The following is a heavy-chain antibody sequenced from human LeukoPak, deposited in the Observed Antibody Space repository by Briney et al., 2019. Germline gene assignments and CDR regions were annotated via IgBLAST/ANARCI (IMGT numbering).Heavy chain of an antibody. Sequence: GGSLRLSCAASGFTFSDYYMSWIRQAPWKGLEWVANIKPDGSEGYYLDSLKGRFTISRDNAKNSLYLEMTNLRVEDTAVYYCARSDGYGWDYWGQGALVTVSS. CDR3: ARSDGYGWDY. J-gene: IGHJ4*02. CDR2: IKPDGSEG. CDR1: GFTFSDYY. V-gene: IGHV3-7*01. D-gene: IGHD5-24*01.